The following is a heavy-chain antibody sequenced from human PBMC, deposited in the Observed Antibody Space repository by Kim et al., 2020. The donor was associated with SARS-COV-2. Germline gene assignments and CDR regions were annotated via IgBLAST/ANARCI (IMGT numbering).Heavy chain of an antibody. J-gene: IGHJ5*02. Sequence: SETLSLTCTVSGGSISSGGYYWSWIRQHPGKGLEWIGYIHYSGSTYYNPSLKSRVTISVDTSKNQFSLKLSSVTAADTAVYYCARNIGITMIVVVTGWFVRWGQGTLVTVSS. CDR1: GGSISSGGYY. D-gene: IGHD3-22*01. V-gene: IGHV4-31*03. CDR2: IHYSGST. CDR3: ARNIGITMIVVVTGWFVR.